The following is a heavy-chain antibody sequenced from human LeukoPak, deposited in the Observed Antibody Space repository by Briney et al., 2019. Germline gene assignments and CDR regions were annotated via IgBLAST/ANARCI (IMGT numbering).Heavy chain of an antibody. J-gene: IGHJ3*02. CDR1: GFTFDDYA. V-gene: IGHV3-9*01. CDR2: ISWNSGSI. CDR3: ANSDSSGHYYGAFDI. D-gene: IGHD3-22*01. Sequence: GGSLRLSCAASGFTFDDYAMHWVRQAPGKGLEWVSGISWNSGSIGYADSVKGRFTISRDNAKNSLYLQMNSLRAEDTALYYCANSDSSGHYYGAFDIWGQGTMVTVSS.